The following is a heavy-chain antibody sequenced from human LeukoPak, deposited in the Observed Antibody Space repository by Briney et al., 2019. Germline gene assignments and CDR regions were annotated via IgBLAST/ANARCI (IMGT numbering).Heavy chain of an antibody. D-gene: IGHD2-15*01. Sequence: GGSLRLSCAASGFTFSSYNMNWVRQAPGKGLEWVSSISSSSSYIYYADSVKGRFTTSRDNAKNSLYLQMNSLRAEDTAVYYCAREWQLLTDAFDIWGQGTMVTVSS. CDR3: AREWQLLTDAFDI. V-gene: IGHV3-21*03. J-gene: IGHJ3*02. CDR2: ISSSSSYI. CDR1: GFTFSSYN.